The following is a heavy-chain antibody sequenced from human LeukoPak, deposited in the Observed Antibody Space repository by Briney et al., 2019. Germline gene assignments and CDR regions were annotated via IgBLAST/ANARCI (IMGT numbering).Heavy chain of an antibody. V-gene: IGHV3-48*03. D-gene: IGHD3-3*01. CDR2: ISSSGSTI. CDR3: ARVRFLEWLLPFDY. J-gene: IGHJ4*02. Sequence: PGGSLRLSCAASGFTFSSYEMNWVRQAPRKGLEWVSYISSSGSTIYYADSVKGRFTISRDNAKNSLYLQMNSLRAEDTAVYYCARVRFLEWLLPFDYWGQGTLVTVSS. CDR1: GFTFSSYE.